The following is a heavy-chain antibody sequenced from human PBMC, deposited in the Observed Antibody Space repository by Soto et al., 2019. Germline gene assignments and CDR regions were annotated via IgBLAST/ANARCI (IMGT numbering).Heavy chain of an antibody. V-gene: IGHV1-8*01. CDR3: ARYERGAAFSS. CDR2: VDPNSGNT. Sequence: ASVKVSCKASGHTFTTDDINWVRQATGQGPEWIGWVDPNSGNTGYAQKFQGRVTMTGDTSRSTVYMELRSLTSEDTAVYYCARYERGAAFSSWGQGTPVTVSS. D-gene: IGHD6-13*01. CDR1: GHTFTTDD. J-gene: IGHJ5*02.